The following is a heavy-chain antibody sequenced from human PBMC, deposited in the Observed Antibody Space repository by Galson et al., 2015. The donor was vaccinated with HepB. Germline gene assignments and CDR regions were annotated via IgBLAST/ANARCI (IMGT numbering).Heavy chain of an antibody. CDR3: AGYYRLGAYDI. CDR1: GFTFSNYA. D-gene: IGHD3-22*01. Sequence: SLRLSCAASGFTFSNYAMTWVRQASGKGLEWVSGLSGSGYSTYHADSVKGRFTISRDNSNKTLYLQMNSLRAEDTALYYCAGYYRLGAYDIWGQGTMVTVSS. V-gene: IGHV3-23*01. J-gene: IGHJ3*02. CDR2: LSGSGYST.